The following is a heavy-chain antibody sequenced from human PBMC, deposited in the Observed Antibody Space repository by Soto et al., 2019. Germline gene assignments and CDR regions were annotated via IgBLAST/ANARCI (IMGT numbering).Heavy chain of an antibody. Sequence: GASVKVSCKASGYTFTSYYMHWVRQAPGQGLEWMGIINPSGGSTSYAQKFQGRVTMTRDTSTSTVYMELSSLRSEDTAVYYCARDPILFHYYYGMDVWGQGTTVTVSS. CDR3: ARDPILFHYYYGMDV. J-gene: IGHJ6*02. CDR1: GYTFTSYY. CDR2: INPSGGST. V-gene: IGHV1-46*01.